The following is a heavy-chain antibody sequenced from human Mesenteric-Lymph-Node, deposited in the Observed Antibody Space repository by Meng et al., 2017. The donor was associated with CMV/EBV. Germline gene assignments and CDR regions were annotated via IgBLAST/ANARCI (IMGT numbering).Heavy chain of an antibody. CDR1: ISTDTYY. V-gene: IGHV4-39*01. CDR3: ARNPREFGSSWYGAFDY. J-gene: IGHJ4*02. D-gene: IGHD6-13*01. Sequence: ISTDTYYWGWIRQPPGKGLEWIGNIYYSGSTYYNPSLKSRVTISVDTSKNQFSLKLSSVTAADTSVYYCARNPREFGSSWYGAFDYWGQGTLVTVSS. CDR2: IYYSGST.